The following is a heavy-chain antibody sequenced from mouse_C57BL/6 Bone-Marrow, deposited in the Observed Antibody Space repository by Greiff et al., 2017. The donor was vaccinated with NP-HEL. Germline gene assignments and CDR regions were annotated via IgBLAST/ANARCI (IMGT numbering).Heavy chain of an antibody. J-gene: IGHJ2*01. D-gene: IGHD2-5*01. CDR2: ISSGGSYT. V-gene: IGHV5-6*01. CDR3: ARHYYSNYFDY. CDR1: GFTFSSYG. Sequence: EVKLMESGGDLVKPGGSLKLSCAASGFTFSSYGMSWVRQTPDQRLEWVATISSGGSYTYYPDSVKGRFTISRDNAKNTLYLKMSSLKSEDTAMYYCARHYYSNYFDYWCQGTTLTVSS.